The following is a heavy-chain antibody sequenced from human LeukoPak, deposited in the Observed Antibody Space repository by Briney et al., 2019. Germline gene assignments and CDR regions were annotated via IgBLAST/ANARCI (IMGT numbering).Heavy chain of an antibody. CDR2: ISWNSGSI. J-gene: IGHJ4*02. V-gene: IGHV3-9*01. CDR1: GFTFDDYA. CDR3: AKDLEAFLVSGYYLDY. Sequence: GRSLRLSCAASGFTFDDYAMQWVRHAPGEGLGWGSGISWNSGSIGYADSVKGRFTSSRDNAKNSLYLQMNSLRAEDTALYYCAKDLEAFLVSGYYLDYWGQGTLVSVSS. D-gene: IGHD3-3*01.